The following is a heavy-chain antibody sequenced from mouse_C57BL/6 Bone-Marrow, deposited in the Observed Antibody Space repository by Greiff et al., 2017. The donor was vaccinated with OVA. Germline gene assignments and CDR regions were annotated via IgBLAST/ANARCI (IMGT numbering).Heavy chain of an antibody. CDR1: GYTFTDYN. CDR2: SNPNNGGT. J-gene: IGHJ4*01. CDR3: AGGTFYAMDY. V-gene: IGHV1-22*01. D-gene: IGHD3-3*01. Sequence: VQLQQSGPELVKPGASVKMSCKASGYTFTDYNMHWVKQSHGKSLEWIGYSNPNNGGTSYNQKFKGKATLTVNKSSSTAYMELRSLTSEDSAVYYCAGGTFYAMDYWGQGTSVTVSS.